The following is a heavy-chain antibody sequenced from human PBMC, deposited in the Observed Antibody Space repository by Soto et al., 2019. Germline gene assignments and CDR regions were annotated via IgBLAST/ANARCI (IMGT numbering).Heavy chain of an antibody. D-gene: IGHD6-19*01. Sequence: VQLVQSGAEVREPGESLKISCKGSGYSFSSFWVAWVRQTPGKGLEWLGIIYPGDLDTRYTSSFQGHVIISADKSSSTAYLQWSSLKASDTAMYDCARSIRVAGTYCSGLDVWGQGPPVTVSS. J-gene: IGHJ6*02. CDR2: IYPGDLDT. CDR1: GYSFSSFW. V-gene: IGHV5-51*01. CDR3: ARSIRVAGTYCSGLDV.